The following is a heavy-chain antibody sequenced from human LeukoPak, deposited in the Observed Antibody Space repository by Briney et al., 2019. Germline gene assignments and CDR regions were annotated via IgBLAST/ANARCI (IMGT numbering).Heavy chain of an antibody. Sequence: PGGSLWLSCAASGFTFSSSELIWVRQAPGKGLEWVSYISSSGRTTYYADSVKGRFTISRDTAKNSLYLQMNSLRAEDTAVYYCAILRGGDYFDHWAQKTLVTVSS. D-gene: IGHD1-26*01. J-gene: IGHJ4*02. CDR2: ISSSGRTT. V-gene: IGHV3-48*03. CDR1: GFTFSSSE. CDR3: AILRGGDYFDH.